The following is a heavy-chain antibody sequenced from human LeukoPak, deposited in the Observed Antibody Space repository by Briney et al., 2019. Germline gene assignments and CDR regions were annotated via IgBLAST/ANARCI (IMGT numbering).Heavy chain of an antibody. V-gene: IGHV4-4*02. CDR1: GGSTSNTNW. CDR3: AREGGPYRPLDF. CDR2: VKLQCNT. J-gene: IGHJ4*02. Sequence: SGTLSLTCGVSGGSTSNTNWWTWVRQPPGKGLEWIGEVKLQCNTNYNPSLKSRVAISVDKPENHISLKLTSVTAGDTAVYYCAREGGPYRPLDFSGEGTLVTVSS.